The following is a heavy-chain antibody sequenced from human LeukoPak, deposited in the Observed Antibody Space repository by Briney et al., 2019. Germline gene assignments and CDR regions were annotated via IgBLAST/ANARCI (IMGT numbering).Heavy chain of an antibody. V-gene: IGHV4-39*07. CDR2: MYYSGSA. J-gene: IGHJ5*02. D-gene: IGHD1-20*01. Sequence: SETLSLTCTVSGGSISSSSYYWGWIRQPPGKGLEWIGSMYYSGSAYYNPSLKSRVTISVDTSKNQFSLRLSSVTAADTALYYCARRDHNWNDEGWFDPWGQGTLVTVSS. CDR1: GGSISSSSYY. CDR3: ARRDHNWNDEGWFDP.